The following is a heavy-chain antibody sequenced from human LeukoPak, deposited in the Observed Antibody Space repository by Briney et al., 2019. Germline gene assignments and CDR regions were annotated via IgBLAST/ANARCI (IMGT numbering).Heavy chain of an antibody. CDR2: INHRGST. CDR3: ARALLLWFGEFWFDP. D-gene: IGHD3-10*01. CDR1: GGSFSGYY. Sequence: SSETLSLTCAVYGGSFSGYYWSWIRQPPGKGLEWIGEINHRGSTNYNPSLKSRVTISVDTSKNQFSLKLSSVTAANTAVYYCARALLLWFGEFWFDPWGQGTLVTVSS. V-gene: IGHV4-34*01. J-gene: IGHJ5*02.